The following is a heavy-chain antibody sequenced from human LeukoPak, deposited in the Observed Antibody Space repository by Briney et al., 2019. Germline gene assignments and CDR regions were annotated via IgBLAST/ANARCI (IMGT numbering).Heavy chain of an antibody. Sequence: GGSLRLSCAASGFTVSSNYMSRVRQAPGKGLEWVGRITSKTDGGITDSAAPVKGRFTVSRDDSKNTLFLQMSSLRTEDTAVYYCATDESNSFFFWGQGTLVTVSS. V-gene: IGHV3-15*01. CDR2: ITSKTDGGIT. CDR1: GFTVSSNY. CDR3: ATDESNSFFF. D-gene: IGHD2/OR15-2a*01. J-gene: IGHJ4*02.